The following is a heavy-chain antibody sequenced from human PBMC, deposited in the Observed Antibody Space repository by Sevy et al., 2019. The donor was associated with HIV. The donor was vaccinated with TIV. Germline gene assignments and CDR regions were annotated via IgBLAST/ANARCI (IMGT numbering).Heavy chain of an antibody. CDR2: VDNDGSGT. CDR3: TRDMYGIDY. V-gene: IGHV3-74*01. CDR1: GFTFTNYW. Sequence: GGSLRLSCAASGFTFTNYWMHWVRQAPGKGLVWVSRVDNDGSGTNYADSVKGRVTISRDNAKNTVYLQMNSLRAEDTAVYYCTRDMYGIDYWGQGTLVTVSS. J-gene: IGHJ4*02. D-gene: IGHD2-8*01.